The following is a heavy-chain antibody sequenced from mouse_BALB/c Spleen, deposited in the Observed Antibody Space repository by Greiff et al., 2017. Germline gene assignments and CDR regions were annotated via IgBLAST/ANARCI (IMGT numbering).Heavy chain of an antibody. D-gene: IGHD2-1*01. J-gene: IGHJ3*01. CDR2: INPSTGYT. Sequence: QVQLQQSGAELAKPGASVKMSCKASGYTFPSYWMHWVKQRPGQGLEWIGYINPSTGYTEYNQKFKDKATLTADKSSSTAYMQLSSLTSEDSAVYYCARGGNYEAWFAYWGQGTLVTVSA. V-gene: IGHV1-7*01. CDR3: ARGGNYEAWFAY. CDR1: GYTFPSYW.